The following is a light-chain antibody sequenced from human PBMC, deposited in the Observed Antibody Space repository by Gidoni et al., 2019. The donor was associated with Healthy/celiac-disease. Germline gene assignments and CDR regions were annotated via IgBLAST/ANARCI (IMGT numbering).Light chain of an antibody. CDR1: QSVSSN. V-gene: IGKV3-15*01. Sequence: TLSVSPGERATLSCRASQSVSSNLAWYQQKPGQAPRLLIYGASTRATGIPARFSGSGSGTEFTLTISSLQSEDFAVYYCQQYNNWPPYTFXQXTKLEIK. CDR3: QQYNNWPPYT. CDR2: GAS. J-gene: IGKJ2*01.